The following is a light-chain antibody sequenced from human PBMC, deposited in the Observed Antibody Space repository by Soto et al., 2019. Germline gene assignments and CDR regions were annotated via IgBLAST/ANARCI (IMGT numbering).Light chain of an antibody. V-gene: IGKV4-1*01. CDR1: QSVLYSLNNRNH. CDR2: WAS. CDR3: QQYYRSPLS. J-gene: IGKJ4*01. Sequence: DIVMTQSPDSLAVSLGERATLNCKSSQSVLYSLNNRNHLAWYQKKPGQPPRLLVYWASTRESGVPDRFSGSGSGTDFSLTISSLQAEDVAVYYCQQYYRSPLSFGGRTRVEIK.